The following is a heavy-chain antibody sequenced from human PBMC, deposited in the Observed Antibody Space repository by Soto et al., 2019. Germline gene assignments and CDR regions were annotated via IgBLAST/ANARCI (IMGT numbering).Heavy chain of an antibody. CDR3: ARAHGSGWGAFDI. J-gene: IGHJ3*02. Sequence: SETLSLTCAVSGGSISSGGYSWSWIRQPPGKGLEWIGYIYHSGSTYYKPSLKSRVTISVDRSKNQFSLKLSSVTAANTDVYYCARAHGSGWGAFDIWGQGTMVTVSS. CDR2: IYHSGST. V-gene: IGHV4-30-2*01. CDR1: GGSISSGGYS. D-gene: IGHD3-10*01.